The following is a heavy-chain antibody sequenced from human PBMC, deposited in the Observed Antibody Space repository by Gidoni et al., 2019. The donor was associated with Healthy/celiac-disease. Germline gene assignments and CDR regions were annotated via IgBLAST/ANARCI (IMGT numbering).Heavy chain of an antibody. CDR2: INHSGST. V-gene: IGHV4-34*01. CDR1: GGSFSGYY. D-gene: IGHD2-2*02. CDR3: ARVGLGYCSSTSCYSWGGTLDY. J-gene: IGHJ4*02. Sequence: QVQLQQWGAGLFKPSETLSLTCAVYGGSFSGYYWSWIRQPPGKGLEWIGEINHSGSTNYNPSLKSRVTISVDTSKNQFSLKLSSVTAADTAVYYCARVGLGYCSSTSCYSWGGTLDYWGQGTLVTVSS.